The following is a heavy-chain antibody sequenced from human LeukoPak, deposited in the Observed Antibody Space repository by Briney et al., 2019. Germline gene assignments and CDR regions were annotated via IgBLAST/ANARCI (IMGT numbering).Heavy chain of an antibody. J-gene: IGHJ3*02. V-gene: IGHV3-74*01. D-gene: IGHD6-19*01. Sequence: PGGSLRLSCAASGFSFSSYRMNWVRQAPGKGLVWVSRISTDGRTTNYADSVKGRFTISRDNSKNTLYLQMNSLRAEDTAVYYCAREVAGRLSVFDIWGQGTMVTVSS. CDR3: AREVAGRLSVFDI. CDR1: GFSFSSYR. CDR2: ISTDGRTT.